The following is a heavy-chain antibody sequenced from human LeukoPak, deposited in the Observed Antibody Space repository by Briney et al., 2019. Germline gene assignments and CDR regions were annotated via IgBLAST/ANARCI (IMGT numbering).Heavy chain of an antibody. CDR3: AKAISDEFDY. J-gene: IGHJ4*02. V-gene: IGHV3-30*18. D-gene: IGHD2-21*01. CDR2: ISYDGSNK. Sequence: GGSLRLSCAASGFTFSSYGMHWVRQAPGKGLEWVAVISYDGSNKYYADSVKGRFTISRDNSKNTLYLQMNSLRAEDTAVYYCAKAISDEFDYWGQGTLVTVSS. CDR1: GFTFSSYG.